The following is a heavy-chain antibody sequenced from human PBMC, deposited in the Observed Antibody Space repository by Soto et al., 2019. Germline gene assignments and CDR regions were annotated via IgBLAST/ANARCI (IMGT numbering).Heavy chain of an antibody. D-gene: IGHD7-27*01. CDR3: AKPPGEIIVFTSFAL. CDR2: ISGSGAST. J-gene: IGHJ4*02. CDR1: GFTFNKYA. V-gene: IGHV3-23*01. Sequence: PVGSLRLSCVASGFTFNKYALAWVRQAPGKGLEWVSAISGSGASTYDADSVKGRFTISRDNSNNTLYLQMNSLRAEDTAVYYCAKPPGEIIVFTSFALWGQGTPVTV.